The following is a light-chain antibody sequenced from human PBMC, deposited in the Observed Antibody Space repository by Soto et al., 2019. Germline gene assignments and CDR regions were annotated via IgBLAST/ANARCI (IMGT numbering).Light chain of an antibody. CDR2: GAS. V-gene: IGKV3-20*01. CDR3: QQYASSPPIT. Sequence: EIVLTQSPGTLSLSPGERATLSCRASQSVSSSYLAWYQQKPGQAPRLLIYGASSRATGIPDRFSGSGSGTDFTFTISRLEPEDFAVYYCQQYASSPPITFGQGTRLEIK. J-gene: IGKJ5*01. CDR1: QSVSSSY.